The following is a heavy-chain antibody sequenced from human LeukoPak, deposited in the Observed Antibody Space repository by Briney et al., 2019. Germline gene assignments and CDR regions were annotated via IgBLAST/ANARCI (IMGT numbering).Heavy chain of an antibody. V-gene: IGHV3-66*01. CDR1: GFTVSSNY. D-gene: IGHD3-10*01. CDR2: IYSGGST. J-gene: IGHJ4*02. CDR3: ASGLLWFGELPFDY. Sequence: PGGSLRLSCAASGFTVSSNYMSWVRQAPGKGLEWVSVIYSGGSTYYADSVKGRFTISRDNSKNTLYLQMNSLRAEDTAVYYCASGLLWFGELPFDYWGQGTLVTVSS.